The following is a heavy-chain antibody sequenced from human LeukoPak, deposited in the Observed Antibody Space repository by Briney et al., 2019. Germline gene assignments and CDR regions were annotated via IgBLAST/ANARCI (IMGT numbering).Heavy chain of an antibody. D-gene: IGHD2-21*01. CDR1: GFLFHVYT. CDR2: ISHSDDST. J-gene: IGHJ4*02. Sequence: GGSLRLSCRTSGFLFHVYTMTWVRQTPGKGLEWISSISHSDDSTYYADSVKGRFTISRDNSKNTLYLQINSLRAEDTAVYYCAKGTYCGGDCYSFDYWGQGTLVTVSS. V-gene: IGHV3-23*01. CDR3: AKGTYCGGDCYSFDY.